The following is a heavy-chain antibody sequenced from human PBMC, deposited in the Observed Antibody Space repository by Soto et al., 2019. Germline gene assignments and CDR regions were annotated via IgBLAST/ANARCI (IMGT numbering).Heavy chain of an antibody. CDR3: ARGHDKVVVVPAALYSRFDY. V-gene: IGHV3-30-3*01. CDR2: ISYDGSNK. D-gene: IGHD2-2*01. J-gene: IGHJ4*02. CDR1: GLSLSSYA. Sequence: GVLRASFEAAGLSLSSYAMLWVRQAPGKGLEWVAVISYDGSNKYYADSVKGRFTISRDNSKNTLYLQMNSLRAEDTAVYYCARGHDKVVVVPAALYSRFDYWGQGTLITVS.